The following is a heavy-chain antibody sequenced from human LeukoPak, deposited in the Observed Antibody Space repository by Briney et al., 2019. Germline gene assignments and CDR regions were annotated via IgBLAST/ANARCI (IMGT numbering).Heavy chain of an antibody. J-gene: IGHJ5*02. V-gene: IGHV3-30*02. Sequence: GGSLRLSCAASRFTFSSYGMHWVRQAPGKGLEWVAFIRYDGSNKYYADSVKGRFTISRDNSKNTLYLHMNSLRAEDTAVYYCAKDSAYQLLLYNWFDPWGQGTLVTVSS. CDR1: RFTFSSYG. CDR3: AKDSAYQLLLYNWFDP. D-gene: IGHD2-2*01. CDR2: IRYDGSNK.